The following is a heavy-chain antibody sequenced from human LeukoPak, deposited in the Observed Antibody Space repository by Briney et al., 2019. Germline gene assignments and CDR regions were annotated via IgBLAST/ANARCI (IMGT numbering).Heavy chain of an antibody. Sequence: NLGESLKISCKGSGYSFTSYWIGWVRQMPGKGLEWMGIIYPGDSDTRYSPSFQGQVTISADKSISTAYLQWSSLKASDTAMYYCARCIVVVPAAIRPGWDTARVGPYYYMDVWGKGTTVTVSS. CDR2: IYPGDSDT. D-gene: IGHD2-2*02. V-gene: IGHV5-51*01. CDR1: GYSFTSYW. CDR3: ARCIVVVPAAIRPGWDTARVGPYYYMDV. J-gene: IGHJ6*03.